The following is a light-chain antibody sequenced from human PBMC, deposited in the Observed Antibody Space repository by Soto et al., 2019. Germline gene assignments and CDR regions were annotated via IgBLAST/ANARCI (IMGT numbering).Light chain of an antibody. CDR1: QSIYRNF. J-gene: IGKJ1*01. V-gene: IGKV3-20*01. CDR2: GAS. CDR3: QQYGATPWT. Sequence: EIVLTQSPGTLSLSPGERATLSCRASQSIYRNFVAWYQQRPGQAPRLLISGASTRSTGIPDRFTGSVSGTDVTLTISRLEPEDFAVYYCQQYGATPWTFAQGTK.